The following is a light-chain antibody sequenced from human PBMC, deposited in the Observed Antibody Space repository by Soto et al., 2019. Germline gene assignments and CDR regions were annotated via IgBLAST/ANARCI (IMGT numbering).Light chain of an antibody. CDR1: SSNIGAGYD. Sequence: QSVLTQSPSVSGAPGQRVTISCTGSSSNIGAGYDVHWYQQLPVTAPKVLIYGNNNRPSGVPDRFSGSKSGTSASLAITGLQAEDEADYYRQSYDSRLSGWVFGGGTKLTVL. CDR3: QSYDSRLSGWV. CDR2: GNN. V-gene: IGLV1-40*01. J-gene: IGLJ3*02.